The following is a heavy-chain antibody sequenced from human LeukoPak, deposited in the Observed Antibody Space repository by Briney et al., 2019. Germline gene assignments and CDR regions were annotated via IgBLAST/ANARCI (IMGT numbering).Heavy chain of an antibody. CDR3: ARGVVPAAMAYYYCYYYMDV. J-gene: IGHJ6*03. CDR2: INPNSGGT. D-gene: IGHD2-2*01. V-gene: IGHV1-2*02. CDR1: GGTFSSYA. Sequence: GASVKVSCKASGGTFSSYAISWVRQAPGQGLEWMGWINPNSGGTNYAQKFQGRVTMTRDTSISTAYMELSRLRSDDTAVYYCARGVVPAAMAYYYCYYYMDVWGKGTTVTVSS.